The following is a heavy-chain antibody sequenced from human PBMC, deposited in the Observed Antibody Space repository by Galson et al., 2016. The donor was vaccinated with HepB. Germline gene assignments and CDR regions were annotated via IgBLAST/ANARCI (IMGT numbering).Heavy chain of an antibody. CDR1: GFTFSPFW. V-gene: IGHV3-7*01. CDR3: VRDDYLDV. CDR2: IKADGRDK. J-gene: IGHJ3*01. D-gene: IGHD4-11*01. Sequence: SLRLSCAASGFTFSPFWMSWVRQAPGKGLEWVADIKADGRDKFYVDSVKGRFTIARDNTKNSLYLQMNSLRAEDTAVDYCVRDDYLDVWGQGTMVIVSS.